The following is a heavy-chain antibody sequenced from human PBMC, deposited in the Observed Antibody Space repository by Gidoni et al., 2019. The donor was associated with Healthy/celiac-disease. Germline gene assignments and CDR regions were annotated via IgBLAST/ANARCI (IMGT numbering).Heavy chain of an antibody. CDR2: IKSKTDGGTT. V-gene: IGHV3-15*01. J-gene: IGHJ6*02. Sequence: EVQLVESGGGLVTPGGSLRLSCAGSGFTFSNAWMRWVRQAPGKGREWVGRIKSKTDGGTTDYAAPVKGRFTISRDDSKNTLYLQMNSLKTEDTAVYYCTTAAARQPYYYYYGMDVWGQGTTVTVSS. D-gene: IGHD6-13*01. CDR3: TTAAARQPYYYYYGMDV. CDR1: GFTFSNAW.